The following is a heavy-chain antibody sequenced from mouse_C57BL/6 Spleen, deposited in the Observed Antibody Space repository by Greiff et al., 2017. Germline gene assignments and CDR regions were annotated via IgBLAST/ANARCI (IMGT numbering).Heavy chain of an antibody. CDR2: IYPGDGDT. J-gene: IGHJ4*01. D-gene: IGHD2-3*01. CDR3: ARDFDGYPSYAMDY. CDR1: GYAFSSYW. Sequence: VQLQQSGAELVKPGASVKISCKASGYAFSSYWMNWVKQRPGKGLEWIGQIYPGDGDTNYNGKFKGKATLTADKSSSTAYMQLSSLTSEDSAVYFCARDFDGYPSYAMDYWGQGTSVTVSS. V-gene: IGHV1-80*01.